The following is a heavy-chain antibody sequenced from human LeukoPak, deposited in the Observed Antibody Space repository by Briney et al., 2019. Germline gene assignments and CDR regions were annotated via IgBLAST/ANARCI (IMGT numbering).Heavy chain of an antibody. CDR1: GFTFSDYY. D-gene: IGHD3-22*01. CDR3: ARDLYRIVVVPHYFDY. J-gene: IGHJ4*02. Sequence: KPGGSLRLSCAASGFTFSDYYMSWIRQAPGKGLEWASYISSSGSTIYYADSVKGRFTISRDNAKNSLYLQMNSLRAEDTAVYYCARDLYRIVVVPHYFDYWGQGSLVTVSS. CDR2: ISSSGSTI. V-gene: IGHV3-11*04.